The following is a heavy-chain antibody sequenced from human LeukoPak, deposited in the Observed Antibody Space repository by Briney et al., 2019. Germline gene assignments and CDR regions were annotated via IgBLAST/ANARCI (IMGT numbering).Heavy chain of an antibody. CDR3: AREPLYNNGWQRHFDS. CDR2: ISYDGSNK. V-gene: IGHV3-30-3*01. Sequence: GRSLRLSCAASGFTFSSYAVHWVRQAPGKGLEWVAVISYDGSNKYYADSVRGRFTISRDNSKNTLYLQMNSLRAEDTAVYYCAREPLYNNGWQRHFDSWGQGTLVTVSS. CDR1: GFTFSSYA. D-gene: IGHD6-19*01. J-gene: IGHJ4*02.